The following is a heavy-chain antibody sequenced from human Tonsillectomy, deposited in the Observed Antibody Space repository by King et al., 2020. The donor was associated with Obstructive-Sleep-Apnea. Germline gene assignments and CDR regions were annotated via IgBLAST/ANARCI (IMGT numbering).Heavy chain of an antibody. V-gene: IGHV4-59*08. J-gene: IGHJ4*02. CDR2: IVYSGST. D-gene: IGHD4-23*01. Sequence: VQLVESGPGLVKPSETLSLTCTVSGGSISSYYWSWIRQPPGKGLEWVGCIVYSGSTNYNPSLKSRVTISLDTSKNQFSLKLTSVTAADTAVYYCARLTYQDYGGNSDYFDYWGQGTLVTVSS. CDR3: ARLTYQDYGGNSDYFDY. CDR1: GGSISSYY.